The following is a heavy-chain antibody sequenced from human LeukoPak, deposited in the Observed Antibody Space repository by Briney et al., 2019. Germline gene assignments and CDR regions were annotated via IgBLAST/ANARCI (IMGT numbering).Heavy chain of an antibody. V-gene: IGHV4-59*05. J-gene: IGHJ5*02. CDR1: GGSISSYY. CDR3: ARHGNYYGSGSYILQTSFDP. CDR2: IYYSGST. Sequence: SETLSLTCTVSGGSISSYYWSWIRQPPGKGLEWIGSIYYSGSTYYNPSLKSRVTISVDTSKNQFSLKLSSVTAADTAVYYCARHGNYYGSGSYILQTSFDPWGQGTLVTVSS. D-gene: IGHD3-10*01.